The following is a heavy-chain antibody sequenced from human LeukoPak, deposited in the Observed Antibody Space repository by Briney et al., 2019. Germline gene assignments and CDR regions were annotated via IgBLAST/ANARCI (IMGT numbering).Heavy chain of an antibody. J-gene: IGHJ4*02. D-gene: IGHD6-19*01. CDR1: GDSVSSNSAA. Sequence: SQTLSLTCGLSGDSVSSNSAAWNWIRQSPSRGLEWLERTYYRSKWFINCAPSVKSRIIINPDTPKNQVSLQLNSVTPEDTAVYYCTRSDCSSGRCPGFDNWGQGTLVTVSS. CDR3: TRSDCSSGRCPGFDN. CDR2: TYYRSKWFI. V-gene: IGHV6-1*01.